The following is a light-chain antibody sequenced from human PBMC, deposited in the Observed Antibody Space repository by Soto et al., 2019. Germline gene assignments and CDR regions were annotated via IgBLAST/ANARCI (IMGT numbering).Light chain of an antibody. Sequence: QSALTQPPSASGSPGQSVTISCTGTSSDVGGYNYVSWYQHHPDKAPKLIIYEVYKLPSGVPDLFSGSKSGNTASLTVSGLQAEDEAEYYCSSYAASDSFVVFGGGTKLTVL. CDR3: SSYAASDSFVV. V-gene: IGLV2-8*01. CDR1: SSDVGGYNY. CDR2: EVY. J-gene: IGLJ2*01.